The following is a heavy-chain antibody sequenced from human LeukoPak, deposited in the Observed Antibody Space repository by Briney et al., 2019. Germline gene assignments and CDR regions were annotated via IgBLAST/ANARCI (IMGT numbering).Heavy chain of an antibody. V-gene: IGHV1-2*02. Sequence: ASVKVSCRASGYTFTGHFLHWVRQAPGQGLEWMAWIDPNNGDTHYAQNFQGRITVTRDTSISTVYMELSRLTSDDTAVYYCAREYSASEHWGQGTLVAVSS. D-gene: IGHD4-11*01. J-gene: IGHJ1*01. CDR3: AREYSASEH. CDR2: IDPNNGDT. CDR1: GYTFTGHF.